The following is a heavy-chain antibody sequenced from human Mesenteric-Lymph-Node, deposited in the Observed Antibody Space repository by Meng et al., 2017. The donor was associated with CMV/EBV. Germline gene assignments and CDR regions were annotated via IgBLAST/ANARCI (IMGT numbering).Heavy chain of an antibody. J-gene: IGHJ4*02. D-gene: IGHD6-13*01. Sequence: QITLKESGPTLVKPTQTITLTGIVPGFSLRTCGVGVGWIRQPPGKALEWLALIYWDDDKRYSPSLKSRLTITKDTSKNQVVLTMTNMDPVDTATYYCAHSSGIAAAGPFYFDYWGQGTLVTVSS. CDR3: AHSSGIAAAGPFYFDY. CDR1: GFSLRTCGVG. CDR2: IYWDDDK. V-gene: IGHV2-5*02.